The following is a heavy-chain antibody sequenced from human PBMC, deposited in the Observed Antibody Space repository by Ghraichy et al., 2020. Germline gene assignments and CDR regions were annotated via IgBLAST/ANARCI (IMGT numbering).Heavy chain of an antibody. CDR2: IYYSGST. J-gene: IGHJ5*02. CDR1: GGSISSSSYY. V-gene: IGHV4-39*01. CDR3: ANSFNYYDSSGYLLSWFDP. D-gene: IGHD3-22*01. Sequence: SETLSLTCTVSGGSISSSSYYWGWIRQPPGKGLEWIGSIYYSGSTYYNPSLKSRVTISVDTSKNQFSLKLSSVTAADTAVYYCANSFNYYDSSGYLLSWFDPWGQGTLVTVSS.